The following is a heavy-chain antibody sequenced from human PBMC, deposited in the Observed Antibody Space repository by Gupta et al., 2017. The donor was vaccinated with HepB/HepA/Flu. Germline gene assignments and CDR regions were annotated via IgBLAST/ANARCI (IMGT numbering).Heavy chain of an antibody. Sequence: QVQLVQSGAEVKKPGSSVKVSCKASGGTFSSYAISWVRQAPGQGLEWMGGIIPIFGTANYAQKCQGRVTITADESKSTAYMELSRLRSEDTAVDYCARDCSSTSCPQKGSFDYGAQGTMVTVSS. CDR3: ARDCSSTSCPQKGSFDY. D-gene: IGHD2-2*01. J-gene: IGHJ4*02. V-gene: IGHV1-69*01. CDR2: IIPIFGTA. CDR1: GGTFSSYA.